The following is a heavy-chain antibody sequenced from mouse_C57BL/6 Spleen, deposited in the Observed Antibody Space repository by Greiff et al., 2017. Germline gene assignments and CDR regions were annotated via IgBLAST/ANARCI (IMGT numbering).Heavy chain of an antibody. CDR2: INPGSGGT. Sequence: LQESGAELVRPGTSVKVSCKASGYAFTNYLIEWVKQRPGQGLEWIGVINPGSGGTNYNEKFKGKATLTADKSSSTAYMQLSSLTSEDSAVYFCARGKREGFDYWGQGTTLTVSS. CDR3: ARGKREGFDY. J-gene: IGHJ2*01. CDR1: GYAFTNYL. V-gene: IGHV1-54*01.